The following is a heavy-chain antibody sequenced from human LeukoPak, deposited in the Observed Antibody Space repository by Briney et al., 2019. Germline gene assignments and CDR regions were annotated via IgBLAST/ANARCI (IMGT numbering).Heavy chain of an antibody. CDR2: ISGSGVAT. J-gene: IGHJ4*02. CDR3: ARDPGYYDSSAHIAGY. D-gene: IGHD3-22*01. Sequence: GGSLRLSCAASGFTFSSYAMSWVRQAPGKGLEWVSAISGSGVATYYADSVKGRFTISRDNAKNSLYLQMNSLRAEDTAVYYCARDPGYYDSSAHIAGYWGQGTLVTVSS. V-gene: IGHV3-23*01. CDR1: GFTFSSYA.